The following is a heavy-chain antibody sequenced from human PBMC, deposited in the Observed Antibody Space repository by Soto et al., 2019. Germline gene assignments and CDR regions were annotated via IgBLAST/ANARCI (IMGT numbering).Heavy chain of an antibody. CDR2: ISYDGSNK. Sequence: GGSLILSCAASGFTFSSYGMHWVRQAPGKGLEWVAVISYDGSNKYYADSVKGRFTISRDNSKNTLYLQMNSLRAEDTAVYYCAELVAAISWGQGTLVTGSS. J-gene: IGHJ5*02. CDR1: GFTFSSYG. CDR3: AELVAAIS. V-gene: IGHV3-30*18. D-gene: IGHD2-15*01.